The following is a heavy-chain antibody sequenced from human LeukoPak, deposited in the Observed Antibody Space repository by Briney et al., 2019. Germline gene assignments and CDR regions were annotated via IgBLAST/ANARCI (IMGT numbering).Heavy chain of an antibody. CDR1: GYTLTGYY. J-gene: IGHJ3*02. V-gene: IGHV1-2*02. Sequence: ASVKVSCKASGYTLTGYYMHWVRQAPGQGLEWMGWINPNSGGTNYAQKFQGRVTMTRDTSISTAYMELSRLRSDDTAVYYCARGPSSQLLYEGAFDIWGQGTMVTVSS. D-gene: IGHD2-2*02. CDR3: ARGPSSQLLYEGAFDI. CDR2: INPNSGGT.